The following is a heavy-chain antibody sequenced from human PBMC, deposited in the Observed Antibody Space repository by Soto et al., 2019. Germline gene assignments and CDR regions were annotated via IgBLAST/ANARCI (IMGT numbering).Heavy chain of an antibody. CDR2: LNAGNGNT. CDR3: ASNHLGTTPYGMEG. CDR1: GYTFTSYA. Sequence: QVQLVQSGAEEKKPGASVKVSCKASGYTFTSYAMHWVRQAPGQRLEWMGWLNAGNGNTKYSQKFQGRVTITRDTTASTDYMDVGKLQSEDTAVYCWASNHLGTTPYGMEGWAQGTTVTVSS. J-gene: IGHJ6*02. D-gene: IGHD1-7*01. V-gene: IGHV1-3*05.